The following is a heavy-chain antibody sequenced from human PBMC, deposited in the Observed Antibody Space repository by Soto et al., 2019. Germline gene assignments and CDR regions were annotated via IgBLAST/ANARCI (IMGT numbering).Heavy chain of an antibody. Sequence: QVHLQESGPGLVKPSETLSLTCSVSNDSIRSDNWWCWGRQPPGKGREGIGGIFHCGSSNNNHSLTSRVTRSIDTSKNEFYLKLTSVTAADTAVYYGARRLFVRGTLGYYDYWGQGTLVTVSS. CDR3: ARRLFVRGTLGYYDY. D-gene: IGHD3-10*02. V-gene: IGHV4-4*02. CDR1: NDSIRSDNW. J-gene: IGHJ4*02. CDR2: IFHCGSS.